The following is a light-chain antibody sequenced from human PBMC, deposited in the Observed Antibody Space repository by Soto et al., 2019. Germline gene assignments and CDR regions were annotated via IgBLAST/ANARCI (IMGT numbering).Light chain of an antibody. CDR2: GAS. CDR1: QNISSN. J-gene: IGKJ1*01. CDR3: RQHNNLLWT. V-gene: IGKV3-15*01. Sequence: EIVMTQSPATLSVSPGERATLSCRASQNISSNLAWYQQKPGQAPRVLIDGASTRATGIPARFSGSGSGTLFTLTFISLHSEDSAVYYRRQHNNLLWTFGQGTKVEIK.